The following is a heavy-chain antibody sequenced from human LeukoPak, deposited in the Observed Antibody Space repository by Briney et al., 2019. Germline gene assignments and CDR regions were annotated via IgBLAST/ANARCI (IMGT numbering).Heavy chain of an antibody. V-gene: IGHV1-18*04. CDR3: ARGGTYNWFDP. D-gene: IGHD1-1*01. J-gene: IGHJ5*02. CDR1: GYTFTGYN. Sequence: ASVKVSCGASGYTFTGYNINWVRQAPGQGLEWMGWISAYNGDTNYAQKFQGRVTMTTDTATSTAFMELRSLRSDDTAVYYCARGGTYNWFDPWGHGTLVTVSS. CDR2: ISAYNGDT.